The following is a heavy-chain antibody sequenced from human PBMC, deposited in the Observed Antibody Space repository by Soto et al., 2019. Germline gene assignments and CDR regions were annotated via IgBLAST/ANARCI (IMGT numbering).Heavy chain of an antibody. V-gene: IGHV4-59*01. CDR3: ARDLRGAGYSGWYTVPKKNYYYYGMDV. CDR1: GGSISSYY. D-gene: IGHD6-19*01. Sequence: SETLSLTCTVSGGSISSYYWSWIRQPPGKGLEWIGYIYYSGSTNYNPSLKSRVTISVDTSKNQFSLKLSSVTAADTAVYYCARDLRGAGYSGWYTVPKKNYYYYGMDVWGQGTTVTVSS. CDR2: IYYSGST. J-gene: IGHJ6*02.